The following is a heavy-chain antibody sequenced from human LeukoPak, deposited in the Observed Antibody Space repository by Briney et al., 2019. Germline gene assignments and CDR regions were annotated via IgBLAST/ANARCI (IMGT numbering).Heavy chain of an antibody. V-gene: IGHV3-23*01. CDR1: GITASSYA. CDR3: AKDPNGDYIGAFDM. CDR2: ISGGGDRT. D-gene: IGHD4-17*01. J-gene: IGHJ3*02. Sequence: GGSLRLSCAASGITASSYAMTWVRQAPGKGLEWVSSISGGGDRTMYADSVKGRFTISRDNFKNTLYLQMNSLRAEDTAVYHCAKDPNGDYIGAFDMWGQGTMVTVSS.